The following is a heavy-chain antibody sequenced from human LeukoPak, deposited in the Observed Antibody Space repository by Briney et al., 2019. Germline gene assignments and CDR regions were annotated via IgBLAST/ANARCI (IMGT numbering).Heavy chain of an antibody. Sequence: GGSLRLSCAASGFTFSDCYMSWIRQAPGKGLEWVANIKEDGSEKYYVDAVKGRFTVSRDNAKNSLYLQMNSLRAEDTAVYYCARRIMTYMDVWGKGTTVTVSS. CDR2: IKEDGSEK. CDR3: ARRIMTYMDV. V-gene: IGHV3-7*01. CDR1: GFTFSDCY. J-gene: IGHJ6*03. D-gene: IGHD3-16*01.